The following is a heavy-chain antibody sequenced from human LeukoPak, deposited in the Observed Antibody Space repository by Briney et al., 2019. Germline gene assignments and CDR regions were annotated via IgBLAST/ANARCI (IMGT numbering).Heavy chain of an antibody. CDR1: GGSISSYL. CDR3: ARGQYSGSCFDN. D-gene: IGHD1-26*01. V-gene: IGHV4-59*01. CDR2: IYYSGST. Sequence: SETLSLTCTVSGGSISSYLWSWIRQPPGKGLEWIGYIYYSGSTNYNPSLKRRVTILVDTSKNQFSLKVSSVTAADTAVYYCARGQYSGSCFDNWGQGSLVTVSS. J-gene: IGHJ4*02.